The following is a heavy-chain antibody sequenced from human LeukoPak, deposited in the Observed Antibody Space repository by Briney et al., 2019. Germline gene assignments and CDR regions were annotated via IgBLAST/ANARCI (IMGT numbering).Heavy chain of an antibody. J-gene: IGHJ4*02. CDR3: TRESGSYHGNDF. CDR2: MSPNSGNT. CDR1: GHTFTTYD. Sequence: GASVKVSCRASGHTFTTYDLNWVRQAPGQGLEWLGWMSPNSGNTGYAQKFQGRVTMTRDTSISTAYMELSSLRSEDTAVYYCTRESGSYHGNDFWGQGTLVTVSS. V-gene: IGHV1-8*01. D-gene: IGHD1-26*01.